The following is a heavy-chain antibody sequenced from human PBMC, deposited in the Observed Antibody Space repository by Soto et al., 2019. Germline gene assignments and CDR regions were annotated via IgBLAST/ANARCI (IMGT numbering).Heavy chain of an antibody. D-gene: IGHD6-19*01. Sequence: LRLSCAASGFTFDDYTMHWVRQAPGKGLEWVSLISWDGGSTYYADSVKGRFTISRDNSKNSLYLQMNSLRTEDTALYYCAKDITYSSGWPGYWGQGTLVTVSS. J-gene: IGHJ4*02. CDR2: ISWDGGST. CDR3: AKDITYSSGWPGY. CDR1: GFTFDDYT. V-gene: IGHV3-43*01.